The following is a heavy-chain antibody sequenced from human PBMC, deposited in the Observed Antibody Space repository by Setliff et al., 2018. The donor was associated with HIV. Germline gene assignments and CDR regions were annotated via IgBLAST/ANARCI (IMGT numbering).Heavy chain of an antibody. D-gene: IGHD1-26*01. CDR2: IHYNGRT. CDR1: GDSITNDDYY. Sequence: SETLSLTCTVSGDSITNDDYYWGWIRQPPGKGLEWIAIIHYNGRTYYDPSLKSRVTIFVDTSKTQFSLKLTSVTAADTAVYYCARRSIVGSTRGYYYYALDVWGQGTTVTVSS. CDR3: ARRSIVGSTRGYYYYALDV. V-gene: IGHV4-39*01. J-gene: IGHJ6*02.